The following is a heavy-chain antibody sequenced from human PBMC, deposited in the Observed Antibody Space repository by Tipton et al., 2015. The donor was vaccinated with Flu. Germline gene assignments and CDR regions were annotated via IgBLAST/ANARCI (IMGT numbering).Heavy chain of an antibody. D-gene: IGHD4-11*01. J-gene: IGHJ5*02. V-gene: IGHV4-31*03. CDR3: ARRDYSNYVSEPKNWFDP. CDR2: IYYSGST. CDR1: GGSISSGGYY. Sequence: TLSLTCTVSGGSISSGGYYWSWIRQHPGKGLEWIGYIYYSGSTYYNPSLKSRVTISMDASKSQFTLRLSSVTAADTAPYYCARRDYSNYVSEPKNWFDPWGQGTLVTVSS.